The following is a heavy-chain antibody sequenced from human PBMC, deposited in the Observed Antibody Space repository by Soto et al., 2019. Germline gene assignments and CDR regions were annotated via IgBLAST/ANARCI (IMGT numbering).Heavy chain of an antibody. CDR3: ARGRTTQDFDY. J-gene: IGHJ4*02. D-gene: IGHD4-17*01. Sequence: QVQLQQWGAGLLKPSETLSLTCAVYGGSFSGYYWSWIRQPPGKGLEWIGEINHSGSTNYNPSLKSRVTISVDTSKNQFSLKLSSVTAAGTAVYYCARGRTTQDFDYWGQGTLVTVSS. CDR1: GGSFSGYY. CDR2: INHSGST. V-gene: IGHV4-34*01.